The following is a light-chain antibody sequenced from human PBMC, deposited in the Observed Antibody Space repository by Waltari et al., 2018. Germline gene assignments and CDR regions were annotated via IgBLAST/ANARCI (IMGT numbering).Light chain of an antibody. Sequence: QSVLTQSPSTSGTPGQPVTIFCSGSGSNIGARTVNWYQQLPGTAPKLLIYSNNQRPSGVPDRFSGSKSGSSASLAISWLQSEDEADYYCAAWDDTLNGVLFGGGTKLTVL. CDR1: GSNIGART. CDR3: AAWDDTLNGVL. CDR2: SNN. V-gene: IGLV1-44*01. J-gene: IGLJ2*01.